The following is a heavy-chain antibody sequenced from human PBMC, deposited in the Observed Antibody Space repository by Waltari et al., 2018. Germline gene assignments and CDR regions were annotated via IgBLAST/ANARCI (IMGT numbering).Heavy chain of an antibody. CDR2: IYYYGTT. D-gene: IGHD4-17*01. CDR3: ARSVYGDYGGRFFDY. V-gene: IGHV4-30-4*08. J-gene: IGHJ4*02. CDR1: GVSIISGDYY. Sequence: QVQLEESGPGLVNPSQTLSLTCSVSGVSIISGDYYWTWIRQSPRKGLEWIGHIYYYGTTSYNPSLMGRTSISLDTSKNHFSLKLSSVAAADAALYYCARSVYGDYGGRFFDYWGQGILVTVSS.